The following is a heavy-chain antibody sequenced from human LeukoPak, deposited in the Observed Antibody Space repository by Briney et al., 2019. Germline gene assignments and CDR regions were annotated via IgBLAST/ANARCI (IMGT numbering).Heavy chain of an antibody. J-gene: IGHJ4*02. CDR3: AREYSSSSGRSFDY. CDR1: GFTFSSYA. CDR2: ISSSSSNM. D-gene: IGHD6-6*01. V-gene: IGHV3-48*01. Sequence: SGGSLRLSCAASGFTFSSYAMHWVRQAPGKGLEWVSYISSSSSNMYYADSVKGRFTISRDSAKNSLYLQMNSLRAEDTAVYYCAREYSSSSGRSFDYWGQGTLVIVSS.